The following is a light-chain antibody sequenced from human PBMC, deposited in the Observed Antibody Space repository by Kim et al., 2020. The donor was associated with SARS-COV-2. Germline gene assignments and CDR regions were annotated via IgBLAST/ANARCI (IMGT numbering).Light chain of an antibody. J-gene: IGKJ4*01. CDR2: DAS. CDR3: QHYDSYPLS. V-gene: IGKV1-5*01. Sequence: ASVGARVTITCRARESIGRLLAWYQQKPGKAPKFLLYDASTLESGVPSRFSGSGSGTEFSLTISSLQPDDSATYYCQHYDSYPLSFGGGTKVDIK. CDR1: ESIGRL.